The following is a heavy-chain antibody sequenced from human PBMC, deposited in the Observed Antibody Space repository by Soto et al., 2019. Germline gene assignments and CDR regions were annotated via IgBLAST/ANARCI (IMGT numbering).Heavy chain of an antibody. CDR3: ARERIGSGYFLDS. V-gene: IGHV3-48*03. D-gene: IGHD3-22*01. Sequence: WGSLRLSGAASECTRNSYEMHWVRRAPGKGLEWLSYISGSGSAIYYGDSVKGRFTVSRDNAKESVYLQMNSLRAGDTAVYYCARERIGSGYFLDSWGQGILVTVSS. CDR2: ISGSGSAI. J-gene: IGHJ4*02. CDR1: ECTRNSYE.